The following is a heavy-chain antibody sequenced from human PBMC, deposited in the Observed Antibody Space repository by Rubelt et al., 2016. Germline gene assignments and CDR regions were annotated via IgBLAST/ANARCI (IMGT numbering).Heavy chain of an antibody. CDR2: ITPSSSSI. Sequence: EVQLLESGGGLVQPGGSLRLSCAASGFTFSSYAMNWVRQAPGKGLEWVSSITPSSSSIYYADSVKGRFTISRDNAKNSLYLQMDSLRAEDTAVYYCVRDVDSWLQKHDAFDIWGQGTVVTVSS. V-gene: IGHV3-21*01. CDR3: VRDVDSWLQKHDAFDI. CDR1: GFTFSSYA. D-gene: IGHD5-24*01. J-gene: IGHJ3*02.